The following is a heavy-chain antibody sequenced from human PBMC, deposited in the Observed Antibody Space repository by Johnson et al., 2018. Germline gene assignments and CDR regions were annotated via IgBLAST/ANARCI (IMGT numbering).Heavy chain of an antibody. Sequence: VQLVESGGGLIQPRGSLRLSCAASGFTVSSNYMSWVRQAPGKGLEWVSVIYSGGSTYYADSVKGRFTISRDNSKNTLYLQMNSLRAADTAVYYCARDAPLAAFDIWGQGTMVTVSS. CDR3: ARDAPLAAFDI. D-gene: IGHD3-3*02. J-gene: IGHJ3*02. CDR2: IYSGGST. V-gene: IGHV3-53*01. CDR1: GFTVSSNY.